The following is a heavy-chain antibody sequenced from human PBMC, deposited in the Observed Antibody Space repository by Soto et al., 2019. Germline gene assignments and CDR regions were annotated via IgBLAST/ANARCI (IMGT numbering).Heavy chain of an antibody. J-gene: IGHJ6*02. CDR1: GDSMSTDGYH. Sequence: TLSLTCPVSGDSMSTDGYHWNWIRQHPGNGLDWIGSIFHIGTTYYNPSLKSRLIMSVDPSQNYFSLKLTSMPAADTAVYYCARDQAYGSAFEGYYYYGMDVWGQGTTVTVSS. CDR2: IFHIGTT. V-gene: IGHV4-31*03. CDR3: ARDQAYGSAFEGYYYYGMDV. D-gene: IGHD3-10*01.